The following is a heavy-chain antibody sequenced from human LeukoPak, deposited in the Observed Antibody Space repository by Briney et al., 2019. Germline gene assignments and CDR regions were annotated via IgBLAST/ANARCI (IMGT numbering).Heavy chain of an antibody. CDR1: GFTFSSYA. CDR3: AKGKAKGGLTAAGH. J-gene: IGHJ4*02. Sequence: PGGSLRLSCAASGFTFSSYAMHWVRQAPGKGLEWVAVISYDGSNKYYADSVKGRFTISRDNSKNTLYLQMNSLRAEDTAVYYCAKGKAKGGLTAAGHWGQGTLVTVSS. D-gene: IGHD6-13*01. V-gene: IGHV3-30-3*01. CDR2: ISYDGSNK.